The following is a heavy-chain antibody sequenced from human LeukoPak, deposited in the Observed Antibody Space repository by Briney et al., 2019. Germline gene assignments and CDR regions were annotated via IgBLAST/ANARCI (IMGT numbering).Heavy chain of an antibody. CDR3: AKGGYDYYYYYMDV. D-gene: IGHD5-18*01. V-gene: IGHV3-30*02. Sequence: GSLRLSCAASGFTFSSYGMHWVRQAPGKGLEWVAFIRYDGSNKYYADSVKGRFTISRDNSKNTLYLQMNSLRAEDTAVYYCAKGGYDYYYYYMDVWGKGTTVTVSS. J-gene: IGHJ6*03. CDR1: GFTFSSYG. CDR2: IRYDGSNK.